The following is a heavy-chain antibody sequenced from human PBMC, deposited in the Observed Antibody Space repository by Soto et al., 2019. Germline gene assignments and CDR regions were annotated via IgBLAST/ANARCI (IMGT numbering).Heavy chain of an antibody. CDR2: IYPGDSDT. V-gene: IGHV5-51*01. D-gene: IGHD5-18*01. Sequence: GASLKISCKGSGYSFTSYWIGWVRQMPGKGLEWMGIIYPGDSDTRYSPSFQGQVTISADKSISTAYLQWSSLKASDTAMYYCARPVDTAMVISYYFDYWGQGTLVTVSS. J-gene: IGHJ4*02. CDR1: GYSFTSYW. CDR3: ARPVDTAMVISYYFDY.